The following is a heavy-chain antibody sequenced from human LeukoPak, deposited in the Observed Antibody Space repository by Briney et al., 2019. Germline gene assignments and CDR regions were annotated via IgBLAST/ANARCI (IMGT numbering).Heavy chain of an antibody. J-gene: IGHJ6*02. D-gene: IGHD3-10*01. Sequence: ASVKVSCKASGYTFTNYAMNWVRQAPGQGLEWMGRINPNSGGTNYAQKFQGRVTMTRDTSISTAYMELSRLRSDDTAVYYCARLGRNGMDVWGQGTTVTVSS. CDR3: ARLGRNGMDV. V-gene: IGHV1-2*06. CDR2: INPNSGGT. CDR1: GYTFTNYA.